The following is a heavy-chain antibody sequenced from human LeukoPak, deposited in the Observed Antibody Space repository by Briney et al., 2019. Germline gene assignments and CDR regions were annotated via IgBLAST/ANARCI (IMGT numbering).Heavy chain of an antibody. CDR3: ARWAGYYYGMDV. CDR2: ISYDGSNK. D-gene: IGHD3-10*01. J-gene: IGHJ6*02. Sequence: GGSLRLSCAASGFTFSSYGMHWVRQAPGKGLEWVAVISYDGSNKYYADSVKGRFTISRDNAKNSLYLQMNSLRAEDTAVYYCARWAGYYYGMDVWGQGTTVTVSS. CDR1: GFTFSSYG. V-gene: IGHV3-33*05.